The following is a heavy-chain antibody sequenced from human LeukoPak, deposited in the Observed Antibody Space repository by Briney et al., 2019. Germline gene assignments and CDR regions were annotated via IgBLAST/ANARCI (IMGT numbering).Heavy chain of an antibody. V-gene: IGHV3-30*04. Sequence: GGSLGLSCAASGFTFSSYAMHWVRQAPGKGLEWVAVISYDGSNKYYADSVKGRFTISRDNSKNTLYLRMNSLRAEDTAVYYCARSGYSRTYYYYMDVWGKGTTVTVSS. CDR2: ISYDGSNK. D-gene: IGHD5-18*01. CDR1: GFTFSSYA. CDR3: ARSGYSRTYYYYMDV. J-gene: IGHJ6*03.